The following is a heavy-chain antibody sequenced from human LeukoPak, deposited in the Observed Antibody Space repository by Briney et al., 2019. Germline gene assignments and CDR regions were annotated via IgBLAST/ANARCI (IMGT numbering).Heavy chain of an antibody. CDR3: ARGVPLGYCTYGVCYPPYYFDY. D-gene: IGHD2-8*01. V-gene: IGHV1-8*03. J-gene: IGHJ4*02. CDR2: VNPRSGDA. CDR1: GYTFISYN. Sequence: ASVKVSCKASGYTFISYNINWLRQATGQGLEWMGWVNPRSGDAGYLQKFQGRLTITRDSSIDTAYMDLSGLNSEDTAVYYCARGVPLGYCTYGVCYPPYYFDYWGQGTPVTASS.